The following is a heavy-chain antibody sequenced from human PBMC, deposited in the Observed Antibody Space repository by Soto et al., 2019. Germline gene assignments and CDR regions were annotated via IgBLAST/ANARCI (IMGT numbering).Heavy chain of an antibody. D-gene: IGHD3-10*01. CDR1: GYTFTSYG. CDR3: ARVTLWFGEFPPFYDAFDI. V-gene: IGHV1-18*01. Sequence: VASVKVSCKASGYTFTSYGISWVRQAPAQGLEWMGWISAYNGNTNYAQKLQGRVTMTTDTSTSTAYMELSRLRSDDTAVYYCARVTLWFGEFPPFYDAFDIWGQGTMVTVSS. J-gene: IGHJ3*02. CDR2: ISAYNGNT.